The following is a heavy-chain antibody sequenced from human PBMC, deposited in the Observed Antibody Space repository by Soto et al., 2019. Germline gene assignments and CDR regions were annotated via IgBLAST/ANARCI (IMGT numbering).Heavy chain of an antibody. V-gene: IGHV3-23*01. CDR1: GFKFSNYA. D-gene: IGHD3-16*01. Sequence: PGGSLRLSXAASGFKFSNYAMSWVRQAPGKGLEWVSLISATGGGTYYADSVKGRFTISRGNSHNTLYLQVHSLTAEDTAVYYCAKDRRAGGNSAFYFDFWGQGAQVTVSS. CDR2: ISATGGGT. CDR3: AKDRRAGGNSAFYFDF. J-gene: IGHJ4*02.